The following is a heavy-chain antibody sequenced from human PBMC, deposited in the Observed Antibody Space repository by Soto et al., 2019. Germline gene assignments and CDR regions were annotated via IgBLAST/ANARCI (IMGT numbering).Heavy chain of an antibody. CDR1: GGSFSGYY. J-gene: IGHJ5*02. CDR3: ARVRGYSYGLNWFDP. CDR2: INHMGST. D-gene: IGHD5-18*01. V-gene: IGHV4-34*01. Sequence: PSETLSLTCAVYGGSFSGYYWSWIRQPPGKGLEWIGEINHMGSTNYNPSLKSRVTISLDTSKNQFSLKLGSVTAADTAVYYCARVRGYSYGLNWFDPWGQGTRVTVSS.